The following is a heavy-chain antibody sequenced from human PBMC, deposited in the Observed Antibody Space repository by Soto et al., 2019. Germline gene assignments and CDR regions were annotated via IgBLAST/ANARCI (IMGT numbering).Heavy chain of an antibody. Sequence: QVQLVQSGAEVKKPGSSLKVSCTASGGTFNTYAISWLRQAPGQGLEWMGGIITAFGTAIYAQKFQGRVSITADESTQTAHMDLSSLRSEDTAAYYCAAGGSWARLDNWGQGTLVTVSS. CDR3: AAGGSWARLDN. CDR1: GGTFNTYA. J-gene: IGHJ4*02. D-gene: IGHD6-13*01. V-gene: IGHV1-69*01. CDR2: IITAFGTA.